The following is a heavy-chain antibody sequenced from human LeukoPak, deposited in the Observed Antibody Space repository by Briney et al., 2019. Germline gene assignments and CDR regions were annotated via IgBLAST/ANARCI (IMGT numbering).Heavy chain of an antibody. CDR1: GFTFISYS. CDR2: ISSSSSTI. J-gene: IGHJ3*02. D-gene: IGHD6-13*01. Sequence: GGSLRLSCAASGFTFISYSMNWVRQAPGKGLEWVSYISSSSSTIYYADSVKGRFTISRDNAKNSLYLQMNSLRDEDTAVYYCARAYSSSWPMGLSAFDIWGQGTMVTVSS. CDR3: ARAYSSSWPMGLSAFDI. V-gene: IGHV3-48*02.